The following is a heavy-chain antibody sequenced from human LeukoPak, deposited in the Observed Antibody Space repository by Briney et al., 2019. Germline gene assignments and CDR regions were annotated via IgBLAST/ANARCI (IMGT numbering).Heavy chain of an antibody. CDR3: ARDPYDFWSGYSTVHFDY. CDR2: IIPIFGTA. J-gene: IGHJ4*02. V-gene: IGHV1-69*13. CDR1: GGTFSSYA. D-gene: IGHD3-3*01. Sequence: SVKVSCKASGGTFSSYAISWVRQAPGQALEWMGGIIPIFGTANYAQKFQGRVTITADESTSTAYMELRSLRSDDTAVYYCARDPYDFWSGYSTVHFDYWGQGTLVTVSS.